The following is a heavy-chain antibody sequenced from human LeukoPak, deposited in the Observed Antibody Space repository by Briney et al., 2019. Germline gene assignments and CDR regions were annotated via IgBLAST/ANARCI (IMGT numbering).Heavy chain of an antibody. Sequence: TGGSLRLSCVASGFTFSSYNMNWVRQAPGRGLEWVSYISSSSGTIYYADSVKGRFTISRDNAKNSLYLQMNSLRAEDTAVYYCARDMVAGGPDYWGQGTLVTVSS. CDR1: GFTFSSYN. CDR3: ARDMVAGGPDY. CDR2: ISSSSGTI. D-gene: IGHD6-19*01. V-gene: IGHV3-48*01. J-gene: IGHJ4*02.